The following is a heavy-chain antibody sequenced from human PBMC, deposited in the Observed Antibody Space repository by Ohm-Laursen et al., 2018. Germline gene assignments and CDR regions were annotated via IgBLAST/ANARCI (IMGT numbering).Heavy chain of an antibody. J-gene: IGHJ5*02. CDR3: ARGDFGDYNWFDP. CDR1: NDSFDEAF. CDR2: IHFSGST. Sequence: SQTLSLTCAVSNDSFDEAFWSWIRQPAGKGLEWIGRIHFSGSTRYNPSLQGRVTISLDTSNQQFSLKLTSVTAADTAVYYCARGDFGDYNWFDPWGQGTRITVSS. D-gene: IGHD4-17*01. V-gene: IGHV4-4*07.